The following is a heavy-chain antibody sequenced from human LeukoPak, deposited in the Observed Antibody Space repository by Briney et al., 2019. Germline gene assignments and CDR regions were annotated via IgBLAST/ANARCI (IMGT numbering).Heavy chain of an antibody. Sequence: GGSLRLSCVASGFTFTDHPMNWVRQAPGKGLEWISYIGGDGIAFYADSVKGRLTASKDDARKSMYLQMNSLRVEDTAVYYCAKDRANWAIDDWGQGTQVTVSS. D-gene: IGHD7-27*01. J-gene: IGHJ4*02. CDR1: GFTFTDHP. V-gene: IGHV3-69-1*01. CDR2: IGGDGIA. CDR3: AKDRANWAIDD.